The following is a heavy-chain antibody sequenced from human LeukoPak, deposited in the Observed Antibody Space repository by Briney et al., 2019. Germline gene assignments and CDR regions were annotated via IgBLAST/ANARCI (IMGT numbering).Heavy chain of an antibody. CDR1: GYTFTSYY. D-gene: IGHD3-22*01. CDR3: ARATYYYEVDY. V-gene: IGHV1-46*01. CDR2: INPSGGST. J-gene: IGHJ4*02. Sequence: ASVKVSCKASGYTFTSYYIHWVRQAPGQGLEWIGIINPSGGSTSYAQKFQGRVTMTRDTSTSTIYMELSNLRSEDTAVYYCARATYYYEVDYWGQGSLVTVSS.